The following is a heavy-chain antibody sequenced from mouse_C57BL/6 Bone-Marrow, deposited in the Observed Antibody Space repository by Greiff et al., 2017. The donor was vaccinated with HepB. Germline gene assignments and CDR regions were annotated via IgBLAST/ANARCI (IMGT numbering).Heavy chain of an antibody. CDR2: INSDGGST. Sequence: EVKVIESGGGLVQPGETLKLSCESNEYEFPSHDLSWVRKTPEKRLELVAAINSDGGSTYYPDTMERRFIISRDNTKKTLYLQMNSLRSEDTALYYCARHSPYYFDYWGQGTTLTVSS. V-gene: IGHV5-2*01. CDR3: ARHSPYYFDY. J-gene: IGHJ2*01. CDR1: EYEFPSHD.